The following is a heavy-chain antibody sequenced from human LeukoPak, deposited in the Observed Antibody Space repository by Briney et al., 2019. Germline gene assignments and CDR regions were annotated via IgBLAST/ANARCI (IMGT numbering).Heavy chain of an antibody. V-gene: IGHV1-46*01. CDR3: ARVNSGNYGRFSYYYYMDV. J-gene: IGHJ6*03. CDR1: GYTFTNYY. CDR2: INPSVGST. D-gene: IGHD4-11*01. Sequence: ASVKVSCKASGYTFTNYYIHWVRQAPGQGLDWMGTINPSVGSTRSVQGRVTLTRDTSTSTAYMELSTLRSEDTAVYYCARVNSGNYGRFSYYYYMDVWGKGTTVTVSS.